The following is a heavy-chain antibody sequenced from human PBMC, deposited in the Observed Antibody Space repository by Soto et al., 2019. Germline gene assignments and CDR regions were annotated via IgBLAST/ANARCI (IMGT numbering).Heavy chain of an antibody. D-gene: IGHD4-17*01. CDR2: IKQDGSEK. V-gene: IGHV3-7*01. CDR1: GFTFSSYW. J-gene: IGHJ4*02. Sequence: GGSLRLSCAASGFTFSSYWMSWVRQAPGKGLEWVANIKQDGSEKYYVDSVKGRFTISRDNAKNSLYLQMNSLRAEDTAVYYCARDLDYGGPYYFDYWGQGTLVTVSS. CDR3: ARDLDYGGPYYFDY.